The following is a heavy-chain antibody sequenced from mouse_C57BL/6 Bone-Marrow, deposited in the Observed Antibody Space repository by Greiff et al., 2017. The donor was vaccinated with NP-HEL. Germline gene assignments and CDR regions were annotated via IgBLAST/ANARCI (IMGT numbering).Heavy chain of an antibody. D-gene: IGHD2-2*01. CDR1: GYTFTSYW. CDR2: IHPNSGST. Sequence: QVQLQQPGAELVKPGASVKLSCKASGYTFTSYWMHWVKQRPGQGLEWIGMIHPNSGSTNYNEKFKSKATLTVDKSSSTAYMQLSSLTSEDSAVYYCAREGRGLPGEYAMDYWGQGTSVTVSS. J-gene: IGHJ4*01. CDR3: AREGRGLPGEYAMDY. V-gene: IGHV1-64*01.